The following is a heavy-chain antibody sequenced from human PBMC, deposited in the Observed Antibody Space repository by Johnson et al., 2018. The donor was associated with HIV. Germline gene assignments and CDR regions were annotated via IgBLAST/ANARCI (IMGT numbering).Heavy chain of an antibody. CDR3: AKELAIAVRPGGAFDI. Sequence: EVHLVESGGGVVPPGGSLRLSCAASGFTFDDYAMHWVRQAPGKGLEWVSGISWNSGSIGYADSVKGRFTISRDNSKNTLYLQMNSLRAEDTAVYYCAKELAIAVRPGGAFDIWGQGTVVTVSS. CDR2: ISWNSGSI. V-gene: IGHV3-9*01. CDR1: GFTFDDYA. J-gene: IGHJ3*02. D-gene: IGHD6-6*01.